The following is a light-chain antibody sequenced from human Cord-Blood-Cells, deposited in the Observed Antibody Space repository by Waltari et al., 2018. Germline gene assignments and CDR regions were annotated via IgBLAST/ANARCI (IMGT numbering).Light chain of an antibody. Sequence: QSALTQPASVSGSPGQSITIPCTGTSSDVGGYNYVSWYQQHPGKAPKLMIYDVRNRPSGCWNSFSGSKSGSRASLTISGLQAEDEADYYCSSYTSSSTLVFGGGTKLTV. V-gene: IGLV2-14*01. CDR3: SSYTSSSTLV. J-gene: IGLJ2*01. CDR2: DVR. CDR1: SSDVGGYNY.